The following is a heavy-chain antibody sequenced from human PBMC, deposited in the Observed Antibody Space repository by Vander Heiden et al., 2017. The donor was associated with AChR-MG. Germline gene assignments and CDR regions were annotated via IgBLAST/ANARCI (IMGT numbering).Heavy chain of an antibody. CDR3: AKGVRDDILTGPPVY. CDR2: ISWNSGSI. V-gene: IGHV3-9*01. CDR1: GFTFDDYA. J-gene: IGHJ4*02. Sequence: EVQLVESGGGLVQPGRSLRLSCAASGFTFDDYAMHWVRQAPGKGREWVSGISWNSGSIGYADSVKGRFTISRDNAKNSLYLQMNSLRAEDTALYYCAKGVRDDILTGPPVYWGQGTLVTVSS. D-gene: IGHD3-9*01.